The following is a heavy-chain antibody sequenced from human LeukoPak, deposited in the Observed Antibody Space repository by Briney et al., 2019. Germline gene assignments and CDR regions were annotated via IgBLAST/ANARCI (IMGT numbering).Heavy chain of an antibody. CDR2: IFYTGTT. V-gene: IGHV4-39*01. CDR3: ARHGLYGPTDD. CDR1: GGSISSSTYY. D-gene: IGHD3-10*01. J-gene: IGHJ4*02. Sequence: SETLSLTCTVSGGSISSSTYYWGWVRQPPGKGLEWIGSIFYTGTTFYKPSLKGRLTISVDTSKNQFSLRLISVTAADTAVYYCARHGLYGPTDDWGQGTLVAVSS.